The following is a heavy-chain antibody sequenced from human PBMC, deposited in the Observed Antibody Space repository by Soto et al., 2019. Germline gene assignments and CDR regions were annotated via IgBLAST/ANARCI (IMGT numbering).Heavy chain of an antibody. CDR3: ARVGIFGVVIRPYYYYGMDV. V-gene: IGHV1-18*01. J-gene: IGHJ6*02. D-gene: IGHD3-3*01. CDR1: GYTFTSYG. CDR2: ISAYNGNT. Sequence: QVQLVQSGAEVKKPGASVKVSCKASGYTFTSYGISWARQAPGQGLEWMGWISAYNGNTNYAHKLQGRVTMTTDTSTSTAYMELRSLRSDDTAVYYCARVGIFGVVIRPYYYYGMDVWGQGTTVTVSS.